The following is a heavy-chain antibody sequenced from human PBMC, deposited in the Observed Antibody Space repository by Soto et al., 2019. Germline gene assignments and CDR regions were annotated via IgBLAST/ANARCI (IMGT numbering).Heavy chain of an antibody. Sequence: GGSLRLSCAASGFTFSSYAMSWVRQAPGKGLEWVSAISGSGGSTYYADSVKGRFTISRDNSKNTLYLQMNSLRAEDTAVYYCAKDMLYYDYVWGSYKIAPELGAFDIWGQGTMVTVSS. CDR2: ISGSGGST. CDR1: GFTFSSYA. D-gene: IGHD3-16*01. V-gene: IGHV3-23*01. J-gene: IGHJ3*02. CDR3: AKDMLYYDYVWGSYKIAPELGAFDI.